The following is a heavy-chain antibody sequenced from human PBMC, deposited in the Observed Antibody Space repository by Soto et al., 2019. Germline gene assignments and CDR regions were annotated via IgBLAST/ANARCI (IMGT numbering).Heavy chain of an antibody. Sequence: SETLSLTCTVSGGSLSSGGYYWSWIRQHPGKGLEYIGYIHNSGTTYYNPSLQSRVTISMDTSKNHFSLKLSSVTAADTAVYYCARDRRDWFDPWGQGTLVTVSS. CDR1: GGSLSSGGYY. CDR2: IHNSGTT. V-gene: IGHV4-31*03. CDR3: ARDRRDWFDP. J-gene: IGHJ5*02.